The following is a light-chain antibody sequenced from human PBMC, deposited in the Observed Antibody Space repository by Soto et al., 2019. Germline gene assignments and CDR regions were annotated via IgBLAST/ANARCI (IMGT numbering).Light chain of an antibody. Sequence: QSVLTQPPSVSGAPGQRVTISCTGSSSNIGAGYDVHWYQQLPGTAPKLLIYGNSNRPSGVPDRFSGSKSGTSASLAITGLQAEDEADYYCSSFTNTYSRYAFGTGTKVTVL. J-gene: IGLJ1*01. CDR3: SSFTNTYSRYA. CDR1: SSNIGAGYD. CDR2: GNS. V-gene: IGLV1-40*01.